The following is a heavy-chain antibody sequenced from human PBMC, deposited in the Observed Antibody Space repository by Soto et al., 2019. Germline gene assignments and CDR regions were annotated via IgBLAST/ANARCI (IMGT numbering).Heavy chain of an antibody. Sequence: SVKVSCKASGGTFSSYAISWVRQAPGQGLEWMGGVIPIFGTANYAQKFQGRVTITADESTSTAYMELSSLRSEDTAVYSCARTQWDGDPGYYLAYWGQGTLVTVSS. CDR1: GGTFSSYA. J-gene: IGHJ4*02. V-gene: IGHV1-69*13. CDR2: VIPIFGTA. D-gene: IGHD1-26*01. CDR3: ARTQWDGDPGYYLAY.